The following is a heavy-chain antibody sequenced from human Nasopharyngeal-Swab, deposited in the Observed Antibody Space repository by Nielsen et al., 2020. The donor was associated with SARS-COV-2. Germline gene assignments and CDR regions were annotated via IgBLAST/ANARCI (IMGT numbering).Heavy chain of an antibody. CDR1: GFDVGSSY. J-gene: IGHJ4*02. Sequence: GESLKISCAASGFDVGSSYMTWVRQAPGKGLEWVSIIYAGGRTFYGDSVQGRVTISRDYSKNTVYLQMNSLRSEDTAVYYCARGPLEARGIYFDSWGQGTLITVSS. V-gene: IGHV3-53*01. CDR2: IYAGGRT. CDR3: ARGPLEARGIYFDS. D-gene: IGHD1-1*01.